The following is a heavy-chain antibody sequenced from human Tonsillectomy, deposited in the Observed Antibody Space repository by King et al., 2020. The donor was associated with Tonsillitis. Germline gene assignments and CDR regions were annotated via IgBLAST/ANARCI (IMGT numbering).Heavy chain of an antibody. J-gene: IGHJ6*03. CDR1: GFTFSSYA. CDR2: ISYDGSDK. D-gene: IGHD3-16*01. CDR3: ARRLIPTTGYYYMDV. Sequence: VQLVESGGGVVQPGRSLRLSCAASGFTFSSYAVHWVRQAPGKGLEWVAVISYDGSDKYYADSVKGRFTISRDNSKNTLYLQMNSLRAEATAVYYCARRLIPTTGYYYMDVWGKGTTVTVSS. V-gene: IGHV3-30*01.